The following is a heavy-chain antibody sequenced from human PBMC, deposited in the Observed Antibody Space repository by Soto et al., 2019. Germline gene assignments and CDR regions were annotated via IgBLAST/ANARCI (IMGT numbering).Heavy chain of an antibody. CDR1: GYTSKTHY. V-gene: IGHV1-46*02. J-gene: IGHJ1*01. CDR3: ATVESCGGACYYFQH. D-gene: IGHD2-21*01. CDR2: INRSGRGA. Sequence: QVQLLQSGPEVKKSGASVKLSCTASGYTSKTHYLQWVREAPGQGLQWMGLINRSGRGALYAQKFQGRVALTMDTSTRTVFLEMNSLRSEDTAVYYCATVESCGGACYYFQHWGQGTVLTVSS.